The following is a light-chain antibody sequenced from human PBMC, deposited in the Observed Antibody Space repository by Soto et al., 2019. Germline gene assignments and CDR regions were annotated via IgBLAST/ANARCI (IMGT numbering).Light chain of an antibody. CDR1: SSDVGSYNL. CDR3: SSYTSSSTGV. Sequence: QSVLTQPASVSGSPGQSITISCTGTSSDVGSYNLVSWYQQHPGKAPKLMIYEISNRPSGVSNRFSGSKSGNTASLTISGLQAEDEADYYCSSYTSSSTGVFGTGTKLTVL. CDR2: EIS. V-gene: IGLV2-14*02. J-gene: IGLJ1*01.